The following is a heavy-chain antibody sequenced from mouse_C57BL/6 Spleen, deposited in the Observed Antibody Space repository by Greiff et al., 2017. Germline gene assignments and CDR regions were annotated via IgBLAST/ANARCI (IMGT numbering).Heavy chain of an antibody. CDR2: IYPGDGDT. D-gene: IGHD2-10*02. V-gene: IGHV1-82*01. CDR3: ARYQYGNSWDAMDY. CDR1: GYAFSSSW. J-gene: IGHJ4*01. Sequence: QVQLKESGPELVKPGASVKISCKASGYAFSSSWMNWVKQRPGKGLEWIGRIYPGDGDTNYNGKFKGKATLTADKSSSTAYMQLSSLTSEDSAVYFCARYQYGNSWDAMDYWGQGTSVTVSS.